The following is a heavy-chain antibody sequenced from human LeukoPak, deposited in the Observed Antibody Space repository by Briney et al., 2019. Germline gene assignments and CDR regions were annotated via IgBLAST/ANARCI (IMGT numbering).Heavy chain of an antibody. CDR2: INAGNGNT. V-gene: IGHV1-3*01. Sequence: ASVKVSCKASGYTFTSYAMHWVRQAPGQRLEWMGWINAGNGNTKHSQKFQGKATITRDTSASTAYMELSSLTSEDTAVYYCAISYGDSVDYWGQGTLVTVSS. D-gene: IGHD4-17*01. CDR1: GYTFTSYA. J-gene: IGHJ4*02. CDR3: AISYGDSVDY.